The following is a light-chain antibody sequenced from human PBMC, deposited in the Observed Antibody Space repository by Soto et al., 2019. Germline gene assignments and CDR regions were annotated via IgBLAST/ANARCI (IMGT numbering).Light chain of an antibody. CDR3: SSYAGSNNLWV. CDR2: EVS. J-gene: IGLJ3*02. V-gene: IGLV2-8*01. CDR1: SSDVGGYNY. Sequence: QSALTQPPSASGSPGQPVTISCTGTSSDVGGYNYVSWYQQHPGKAPKLMIYEVSKRPSGVPDRFSGSKSGNTASLTVSGLQAEDEADYYCSSYAGSNNLWVFGGGTKLTVL.